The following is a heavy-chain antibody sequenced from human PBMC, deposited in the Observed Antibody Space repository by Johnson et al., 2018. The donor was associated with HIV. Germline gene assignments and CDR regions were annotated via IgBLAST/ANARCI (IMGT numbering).Heavy chain of an antibody. CDR3: AKFRDAFDI. V-gene: IGHV3-30*02. CDR1: GFTFSSYG. Sequence: MQLVESGGGVVQPGGSLRLSCAASGFTFSSYGMHWVRQAPGKGLEWVAFIRYDGSNKYYADSVKGRFTISRDNSKNTLYLQMNSLRAEDTAVYYCAKFRDAFDIWGQGTKVTVSS. J-gene: IGHJ3*02. CDR2: IRYDGSNK.